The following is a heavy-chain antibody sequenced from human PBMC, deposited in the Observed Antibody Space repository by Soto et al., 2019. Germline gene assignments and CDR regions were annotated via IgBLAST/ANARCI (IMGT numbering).Heavy chain of an antibody. CDR2: IIPIFGTA. D-gene: IGHD3-22*01. V-gene: IGHV1-69*01. CDR1: GDTFSSYA. CDR3: ARDGSGYRSRASPMDV. Sequence: QVQLVQSGAEVKKPGSSVKVSCKASGDTFSSYAISWVRQAPGQGLEWMGGIIPIFGTANYAQKFQGRVTITADESTSTAYMELSSLRSEDPAVYYCARDGSGYRSRASPMDVWGQWTTVTVSS. J-gene: IGHJ6*02.